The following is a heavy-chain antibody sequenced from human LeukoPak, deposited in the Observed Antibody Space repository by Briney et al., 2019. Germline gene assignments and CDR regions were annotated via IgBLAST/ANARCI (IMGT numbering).Heavy chain of an antibody. CDR3: AKDQITMVRGVIITSVGY. Sequence: PGGSLRLSCAASGFTFSSYAMSWVRQAPGKGLEWVSAISGSGGSTYYADSVKGRFTISRDNSKNTLYLQMNSLRAEDTAVYYCAKDQITMVRGVIITSVGYWGQGTLVTVSS. J-gene: IGHJ4*02. D-gene: IGHD3-10*01. CDR2: ISGSGGST. CDR1: GFTFSSYA. V-gene: IGHV3-23*01.